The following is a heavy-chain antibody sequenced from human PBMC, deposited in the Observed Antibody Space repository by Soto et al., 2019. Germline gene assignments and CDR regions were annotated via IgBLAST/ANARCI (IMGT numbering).Heavy chain of an antibody. CDR1: GFSLTTSGVG. CDR2: IYWEDAQ. D-gene: IGHD3-3*01. V-gene: IGHV2-5*02. J-gene: IGHJ4*02. Sequence: QITLNESGPTQVKPRQTLTLTCTFSGFSLTTSGVGVGWIRQSPGKAPEWLALIYWEDAQRHSPSLKSSLTITQYTSTNQVVLTMSDLETADTAIYSCPHRVLRTFIGLVTPTAIYFDFWGQGPPVAVSS. CDR3: PHRVLRTFIGLVTPTAIYFDF.